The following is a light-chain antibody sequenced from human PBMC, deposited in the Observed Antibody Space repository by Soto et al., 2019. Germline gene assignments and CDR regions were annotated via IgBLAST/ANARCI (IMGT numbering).Light chain of an antibody. J-gene: IGKJ2*01. CDR1: QTISTY. CDR3: QQSHGIPYT. CDR2: AAS. Sequence: DIQMTQSPPSLSASVGDRVTITCRASQTISTYLNWYQQNPGKAPKLLIYAASTLQSGVPSRFSGSGSGTDFTLTISSLQPEDFATYYCQQSHGIPYTFGQGTKLEIK. V-gene: IGKV1-39*01.